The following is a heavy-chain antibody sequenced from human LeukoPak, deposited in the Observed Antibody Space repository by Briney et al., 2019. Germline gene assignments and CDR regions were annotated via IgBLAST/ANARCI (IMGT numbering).Heavy chain of an antibody. J-gene: IGHJ4*02. D-gene: IGHD3-3*01. Sequence: PSETLSLTCTVSGGSISSYYWSWIRQPPGKGLEWIGYIYYSGSTNYNPSLKSRVTISVDTSKNQFSLKLSSVTAADTAVYYCARGPYYDFWSGYLDYWGQGTLVTVSS. CDR3: ARGPYYDFWSGYLDY. V-gene: IGHV4-59*01. CDR1: GGSISSYY. CDR2: IYYSGST.